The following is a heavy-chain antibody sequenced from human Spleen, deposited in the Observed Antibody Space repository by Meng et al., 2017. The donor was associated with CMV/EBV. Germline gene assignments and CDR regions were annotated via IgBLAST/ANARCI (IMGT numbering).Heavy chain of an antibody. CDR2: ISAYNGNT. CDR3: TRGPENYYGSGTLGHFFDY. J-gene: IGHJ4*02. CDR1: GYTFTSYG. V-gene: IGHV1-18*01. Sequence: ASVKVSCKASGYTFTSYGISWVRQAPGQGLEWMGWISAYNGNTNYAQKLQGRVTMTTDTSTSTAYMELRSLRSDDTAVYYCTRGPENYYGSGTLGHFFDYWGQGTVVTVSS. D-gene: IGHD3-10*01.